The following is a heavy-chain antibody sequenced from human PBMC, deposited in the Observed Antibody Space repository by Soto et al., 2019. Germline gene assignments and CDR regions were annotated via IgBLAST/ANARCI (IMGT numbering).Heavy chain of an antibody. Sequence: GASVKVSCKASGGTFSSYAISWVRQAPGEGLERMGGIIPIFGTANYAQKFQGRVTITADKSTSTAYLELSSLRSEDTAMYYCAKEGSPKVYRWDDYWGQGTLVTVSS. V-gene: IGHV1-69*06. CDR2: IIPIFGTA. CDR3: AKEGSPKVYRWDDY. CDR1: GGTFSSYA. D-gene: IGHD2-8*02. J-gene: IGHJ4*02.